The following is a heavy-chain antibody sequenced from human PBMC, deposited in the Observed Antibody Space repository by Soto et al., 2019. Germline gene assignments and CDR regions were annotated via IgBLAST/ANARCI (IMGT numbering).Heavy chain of an antibody. D-gene: IGHD3-22*01. CDR2: ISSSSSTI. CDR3: AGYRADYDSSGYYYDAFDS. CDR1: GFTFSSYS. J-gene: IGHJ3*02. Sequence: GGSLRLSCAASGFTFSSYSMDWVRQAPGKGLEWVSYISSSSSTIYYADSVKGRFTISRDNAKNSLYLQMNSLRDEDTAVYYCAGYRADYDSSGYYYDAFDSWGQGTMVTFSS. V-gene: IGHV3-48*02.